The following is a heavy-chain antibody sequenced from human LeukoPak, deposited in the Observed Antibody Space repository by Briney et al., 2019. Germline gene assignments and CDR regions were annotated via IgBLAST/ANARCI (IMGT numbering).Heavy chain of an antibody. CDR1: GFTFGSYA. V-gene: IGHV3-21*01. D-gene: IGHD3-16*01. Sequence: PGGSLRLSCAASGFTFGSYAMNWVRQAPGKGLEWVSSISSGSSFIYYADSVKGRFTIARDNAKSSLYLQINSQRPEDTAIYYCVRDQGGERWFDPWGQGTLVTVSS. CDR2: ISSGSSFI. J-gene: IGHJ5*02. CDR3: VRDQGGERWFDP.